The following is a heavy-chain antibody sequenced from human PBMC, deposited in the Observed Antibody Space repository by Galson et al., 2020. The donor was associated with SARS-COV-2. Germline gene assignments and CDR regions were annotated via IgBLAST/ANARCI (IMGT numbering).Heavy chain of an antibody. CDR1: GYTLTELS. CDR3: AISGSYRGYFDL. V-gene: IGHV1-24*01. CDR2: FDPEDGET. J-gene: IGHJ2*01. D-gene: IGHD1-26*01. Sequence: ASVKVSCKVSGYTLTELSMHWVRQAPGKGLEWMGGFDPEDGETIYAQKFQGRVTMTEDTSTDTAYMELSSLRSEDTAVYDCAISGSYRGYFDLWGRCTLVTVSS.